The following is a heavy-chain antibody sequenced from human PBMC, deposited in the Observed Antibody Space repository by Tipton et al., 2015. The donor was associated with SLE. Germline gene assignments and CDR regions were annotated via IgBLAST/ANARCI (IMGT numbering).Heavy chain of an antibody. J-gene: IGHJ4*02. CDR1: GFTFGDYA. Sequence: SLRLSCTASGFTFGDYAMSWFRQAPGKGLEGVGFIRSKAYGGTTEYAASVKGRFTISRDDSKSIAYLQMNSLKTEDTAVYYCTRDPRRYCTNGVCYPVWGQGTLVTVSS. CDR3: TRDPRRYCTNGVCYPV. CDR2: IRSKAYGGTT. V-gene: IGHV3-49*03. D-gene: IGHD2-8*01.